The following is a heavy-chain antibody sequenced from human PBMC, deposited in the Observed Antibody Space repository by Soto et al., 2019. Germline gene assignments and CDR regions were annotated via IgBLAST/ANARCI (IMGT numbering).Heavy chain of an antibody. Sequence: GGSLRLSCAASGFTFSSYGMHWVRQAPGKGLEWVAVIWYDGSNKYYADSVKGRFTISRDNSKNTLYLQMNSLRAEDTAVYYCARDKLAGRPLVYYYGMDVWGQGTTVTVSS. J-gene: IGHJ6*02. CDR1: GFTFSSYG. CDR2: IWYDGSNK. CDR3: ARDKLAGRPLVYYYGMDV. V-gene: IGHV3-33*01. D-gene: IGHD6-19*01.